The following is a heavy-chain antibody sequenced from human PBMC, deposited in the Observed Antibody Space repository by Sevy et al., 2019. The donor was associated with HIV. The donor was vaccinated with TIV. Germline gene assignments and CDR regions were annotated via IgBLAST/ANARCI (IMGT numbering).Heavy chain of an antibody. CDR2: FDPEDGET. V-gene: IGHV1-24*01. J-gene: IGHJ3*02. D-gene: IGHD3-22*01. Sequence: ASLKVSCKVSGYTLTELSMHWVRQAPGKGLEWMGGFDPEDGETSYAQKFQGRVTMTEDTSTDTGNMEMSSLRSEDTAVYYCAKGYYASSGYYQDAFAIRGPEPMVTVSS. CDR3: AKGYYASSGYYQDAFAI. CDR1: GYTLTELS.